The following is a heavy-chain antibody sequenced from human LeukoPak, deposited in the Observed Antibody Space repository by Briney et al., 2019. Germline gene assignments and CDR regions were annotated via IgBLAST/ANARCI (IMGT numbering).Heavy chain of an antibody. CDR1: GRTFSSYA. CDR3: AIRVWYLGGAAGGTGGGCDP. D-gene: IGHD6-13*01. V-gene: IGHV1-69*05. CDR2: IIPIFGTA. J-gene: IGHJ5*02. Sequence: SVKVSCKASGRTFSSYAISWVRQAPGQGLEWMGGIIPIFGTANYAQKFQGRVTITTDESTSTAYMGLSSLRSEDPAVYYWAIRVWYLGGAAGGTGGGCDPWGQGTLVTVSS.